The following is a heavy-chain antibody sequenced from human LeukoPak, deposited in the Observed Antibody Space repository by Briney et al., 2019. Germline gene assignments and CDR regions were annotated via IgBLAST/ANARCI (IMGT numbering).Heavy chain of an antibody. V-gene: IGHV4-39*01. CDR1: VGSISRSSYY. J-gene: IGHJ4*02. D-gene: IGHD6-13*01. Sequence: PSETLSLTCSVSVGSISRSSYYWAWTRQPPGKGLEWIGSIYYSRSTYYNPSLKSRVTISVDTSRNQFSLKLGSVTAEDTDVYYCARHGSIATGAFRYWGQGTLVTVSS. CDR2: IYYSRST. CDR3: ARHGSIATGAFRY.